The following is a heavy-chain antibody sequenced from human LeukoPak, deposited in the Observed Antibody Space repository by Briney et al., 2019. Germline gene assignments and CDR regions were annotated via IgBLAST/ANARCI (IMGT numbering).Heavy chain of an antibody. CDR1: GGTFSSYA. D-gene: IGHD3-10*01. CDR2: IIPIFGTA. CDR3: ARDARYYYGSGSYGRNWFDP. V-gene: IGHV1-69*01. Sequence: GSSVKVSCKPSGGTFSSYAISWVRQAPGQGLEWMGGIIPIFGTANYAQKFQGRVTITADESTSTAYMELSSLRSEDTAVYYCARDARYYYGSGSYGRNWFDPWGQGTLVTVSS. J-gene: IGHJ5*02.